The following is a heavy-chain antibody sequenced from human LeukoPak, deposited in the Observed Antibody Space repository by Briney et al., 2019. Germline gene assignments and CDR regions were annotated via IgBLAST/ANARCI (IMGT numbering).Heavy chain of an antibody. CDR1: GFTLSSYT. Sequence: GGSLRLSCAASGFTLSSYTMNWVRQAPGKGLDWVSSISSSSTYIYYADSVKGRFTISRDNAKNSLYLQMNRLRAEDTAVYYCARVSYYDILTGYYTSYYYYMDVWGKGTTVTISS. CDR3: ARVSYYDILTGYYTSYYYYMDV. J-gene: IGHJ6*03. V-gene: IGHV3-21*01. CDR2: ISSSSTYI. D-gene: IGHD3-9*01.